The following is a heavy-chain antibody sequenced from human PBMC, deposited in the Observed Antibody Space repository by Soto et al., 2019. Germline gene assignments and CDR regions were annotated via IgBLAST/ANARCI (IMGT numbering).Heavy chain of an antibody. J-gene: IGHJ4*02. D-gene: IGHD3-10*01. CDR1: GFTFSNYA. Sequence: EVQLLESGGGLVQPGGSLRLSCAASGFTFSNYAMNWVRQAPGKGLEWVSTIGGSGAPTYYADSVRGRFTISRDNSKNTLYLQMNSLRGEDTAVYFCASKLTFGSSSDYWGQGTLVTVSS. CDR2: IGGSGAPT. CDR3: ASKLTFGSSSDY. V-gene: IGHV3-23*01.